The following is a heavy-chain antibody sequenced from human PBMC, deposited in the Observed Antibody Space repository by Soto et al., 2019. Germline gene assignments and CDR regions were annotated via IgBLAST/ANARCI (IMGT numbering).Heavy chain of an antibody. Sequence: GGSLRLSCAASGFTFSSYAMSWVRQAPGKGLEWVSGISSSGGSTYYADSLKGRFTISRDNSKNTLFLRMNRPRVEDTAVYYCMRPAPRGRHYFYFGMDVWGQGTTVTISS. CDR1: GFTFSSYA. CDR3: MRPAPRGRHYFYFGMDV. D-gene: IGHD3-10*01. J-gene: IGHJ6*02. CDR2: ISSSGGST. V-gene: IGHV3-23*01.